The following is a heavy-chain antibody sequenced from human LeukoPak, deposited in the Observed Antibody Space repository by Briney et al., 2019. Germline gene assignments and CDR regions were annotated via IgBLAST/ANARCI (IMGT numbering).Heavy chain of an antibody. Sequence: GASVKVSCKASGYTFTGYYMHWVRQAPGQGLEWMGRINPNSGGTNYAQKFQGRVTMTRDTSISTAYMELSRLRSDDTAVYYCARDAVRHDFSPHHYFYYMDVWGKGTPVTVSS. CDR2: INPNSGGT. D-gene: IGHD3-3*01. CDR1: GYTFTGYY. J-gene: IGHJ6*03. CDR3: ARDAVRHDFSPHHYFYYMDV. V-gene: IGHV1-2*06.